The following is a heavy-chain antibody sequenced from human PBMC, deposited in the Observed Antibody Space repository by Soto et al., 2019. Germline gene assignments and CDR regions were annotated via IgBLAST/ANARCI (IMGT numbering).Heavy chain of an antibody. Sequence: QVQLVESGGGVVQPGRSLRLSCAASGFTFSDYAMHWVRQAPGKGLEWVAVVSHDGGNTHYADSVKGRFTISRDSSKNTVSLEMTSLRAEDTAVYYCAKGGRQWLVTSDFNYWGQGALVTVSS. D-gene: IGHD6-19*01. CDR3: AKGGRQWLVTSDFNY. CDR1: GFTFSDYA. V-gene: IGHV3-30*18. CDR2: VSHDGGNT. J-gene: IGHJ4*02.